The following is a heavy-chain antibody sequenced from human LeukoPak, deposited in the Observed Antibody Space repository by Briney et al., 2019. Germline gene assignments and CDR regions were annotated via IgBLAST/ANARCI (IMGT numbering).Heavy chain of an antibody. Sequence: GGSLRLSCAASGFTVSSNYMSWVRQAPGKGLEWVSVIYSGGSTYYADSVKGRFTISRDNSKNTLYLQMNSLRAEDTAVYYCATQLSAYYYYYYMDVWGKGTTVTISS. D-gene: IGHD6-13*01. V-gene: IGHV3-66*01. CDR1: GFTVSSNY. J-gene: IGHJ6*03. CDR3: ATQLSAYYYYYYMDV. CDR2: IYSGGST.